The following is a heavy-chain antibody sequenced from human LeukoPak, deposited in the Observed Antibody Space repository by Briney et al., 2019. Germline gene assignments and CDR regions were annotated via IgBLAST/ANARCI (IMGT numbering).Heavy chain of an antibody. CDR1: GFTFSSYS. D-gene: IGHD3-10*01. CDR2: ISSSSNYI. CDR3: ARTGITMVRGVNDAFDI. Sequence: GGSLRLSCAASGFTFSSYSMNWVRQAPGKGLEWVSSISSSSNYIYYADSVKGRFTISRDNAKNSLYLQMNSLRAEDTAVYYCARTGITMVRGVNDAFDIWGQGTMVTVSS. V-gene: IGHV3-21*01. J-gene: IGHJ3*02.